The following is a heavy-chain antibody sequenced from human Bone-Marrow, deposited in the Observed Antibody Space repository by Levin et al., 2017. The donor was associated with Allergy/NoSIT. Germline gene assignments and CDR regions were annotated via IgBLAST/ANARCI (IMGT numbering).Heavy chain of an antibody. Sequence: ASVKVSCKASGGPFSNYAISWVRQAPGQGLEWMGGITPIFRRTDYAQKFQGRVTITADEFMSTAYMELSSLRSEDTAVYFCVRGGGYELKYNWFDPWGQGTLVTVSS. CDR2: ITPIFRRT. V-gene: IGHV1-69*13. CDR1: GGPFSNYA. J-gene: IGHJ5*02. D-gene: IGHD5-12*01. CDR3: VRGGGYELKYNWFDP.